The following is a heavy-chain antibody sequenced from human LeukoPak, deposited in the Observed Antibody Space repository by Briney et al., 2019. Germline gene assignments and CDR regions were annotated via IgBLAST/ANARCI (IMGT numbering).Heavy chain of an antibody. V-gene: IGHV3-30*03. CDR3: AREIVSAVAGSFDY. CDR1: GFTFSSYG. J-gene: IGHJ4*02. Sequence: PGGSLRLSCAASGFTFSSYGMHWVRQAPGKGLEWVAVISYDGSNKYYADSVKGRFTISRDNAQNSLYLEMNSLRAEDTAVYYCAREIVSAVAGSFDYWGQGTLVTVSS. D-gene: IGHD6-19*01. CDR2: ISYDGSNK.